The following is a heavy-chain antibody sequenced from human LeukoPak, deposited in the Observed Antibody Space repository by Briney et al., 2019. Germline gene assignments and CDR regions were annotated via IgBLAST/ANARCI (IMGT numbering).Heavy chain of an antibody. CDR3: AREKSWSLDY. D-gene: IGHD6-13*01. J-gene: IGHJ4*02. CDR2: IWYDGNDK. CDR1: GFTFSSYG. Sequence: GGSLRLSCAASGFTFSSYGMHWVRQAPGKGLEWVTLIWYDGNDKYYADSVKGRFTISRDNSKNTLYLQMNSLRAEDTAVYYCAREKSWSLDYWGQGTLVTVSS. V-gene: IGHV3-33*01.